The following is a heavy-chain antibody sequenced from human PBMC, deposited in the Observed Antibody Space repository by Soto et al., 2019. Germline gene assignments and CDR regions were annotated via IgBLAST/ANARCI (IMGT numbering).Heavy chain of an antibody. CDR3: ARAMYYDFWSGYQPPSFDYGMDV. V-gene: IGHV1-18*01. CDR2: ISAYNGNT. J-gene: IGHJ6*02. Sequence: ASVKVSCKASGYTFTSHGISWVRQAPGQGLVRMRWISAYNGNTNYAQKPQGRVTMTTDTSTSTAYMELRSLRSDDTAVYYCARAMYYDFWSGYQPPSFDYGMDVWGQGTTVT. D-gene: IGHD3-3*01. CDR1: GYTFTSHG.